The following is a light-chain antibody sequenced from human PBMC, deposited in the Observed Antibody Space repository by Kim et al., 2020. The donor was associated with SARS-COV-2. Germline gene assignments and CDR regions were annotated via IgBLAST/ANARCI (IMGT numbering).Light chain of an antibody. Sequence: GSGGDRVTMACRGRHSVSTYLNWYQQKRGKAPKLLIYAASNLRSGVPSRCTGSGSGTDFTLTISSLQPEDFATYYCQQSDTVPPTFGQGTRLEIK. CDR3: QQSDTVPPT. V-gene: IGKV1-39*01. CDR2: AAS. CDR1: HSVSTY. J-gene: IGKJ5*01.